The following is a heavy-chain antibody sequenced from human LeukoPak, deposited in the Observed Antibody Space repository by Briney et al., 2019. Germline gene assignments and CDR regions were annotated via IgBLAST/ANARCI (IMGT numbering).Heavy chain of an antibody. CDR3: TTFKYSSSHFWFDP. CDR1: GFTFSNAW. Sequence: GGSLRLSCAASGFTFSNAWMSWVRQAPGKGVEWVGRIKSKSDGGTTDYAAPVQGSFTLSRDHSNNTLYLQMHSLNTEDTAVYYCTTFKYSSSHFWFDPWGQGTLVTVSS. V-gene: IGHV3-15*01. J-gene: IGHJ5*02. CDR2: IKSKSDGGTT. D-gene: IGHD6-13*01.